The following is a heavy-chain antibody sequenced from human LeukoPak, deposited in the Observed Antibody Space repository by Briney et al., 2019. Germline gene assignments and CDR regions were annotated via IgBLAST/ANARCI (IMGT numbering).Heavy chain of an antibody. V-gene: IGHV3-48*01. D-gene: IGHD2-8*01. Sequence: GGSLRLSCGASGFTFSSYAMSWVRQAPGKGLEWVSYISSSSSTIYYADSVKGRFTISRDNAKNSLYLQMNSLRAEDTAVYYCARRTNDYYGMDVWGQGTTVTVSS. CDR2: ISSSSSTI. CDR3: ARRTNDYYGMDV. CDR1: GFTFSSYA. J-gene: IGHJ6*02.